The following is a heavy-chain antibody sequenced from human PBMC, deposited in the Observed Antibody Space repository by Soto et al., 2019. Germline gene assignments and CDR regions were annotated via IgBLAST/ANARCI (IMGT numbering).Heavy chain of an antibody. V-gene: IGHV3-7*01. CDR3: ATAISSPFSNFDY. CDR1: GFTFSTYW. Sequence: EVQLVQSGGDLVQPGGSLRLSCVASGFTFSTYWMTWVRQAPGRGLEWVAGIKEDASEELYVDSVKGRFSVSRDNAKNSLYLQLNSLSAEDTAVYSCATAISSPFSNFDYWGQGSLVTVSS. D-gene: IGHD2-2*01. J-gene: IGHJ4*02. CDR2: IKEDASEE.